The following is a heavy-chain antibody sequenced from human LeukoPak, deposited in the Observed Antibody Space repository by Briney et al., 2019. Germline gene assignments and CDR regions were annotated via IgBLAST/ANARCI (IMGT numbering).Heavy chain of an antibody. D-gene: IGHD3-16*01. CDR3: ARGGTYYDYVWGSYRGYYFDY. Sequence: PSETLSPTCVVYGGSFSGYYWSWIRQPPGKGLEWIGEINHSGSTNYNPSLKSRVTISVDTSKNQFSLKLSSVTAADTAVYYCARGGTYYDYVWGSYRGYYFDYWGQGTLVTVSS. CDR2: INHSGST. J-gene: IGHJ4*02. V-gene: IGHV4-34*01. CDR1: GGSFSGYY.